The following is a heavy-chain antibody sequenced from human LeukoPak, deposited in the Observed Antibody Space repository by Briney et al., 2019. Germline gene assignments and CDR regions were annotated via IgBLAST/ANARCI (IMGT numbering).Heavy chain of an antibody. CDR2: IYTSGST. CDR1: GGSISSSSYY. CDR3: AIDDYGDYGIDY. J-gene: IGHJ4*02. D-gene: IGHD4-17*01. V-gene: IGHV4-61*02. Sequence: SETLSLTCTVSGGSISSSSYYWGWIRQPAGKGLEWIGRIYTSGSTNYNPSLKSRVTISVDTSKNQFSLKLSSVTAADTAVYYCAIDDYGDYGIDYWGQGTLVTVSS.